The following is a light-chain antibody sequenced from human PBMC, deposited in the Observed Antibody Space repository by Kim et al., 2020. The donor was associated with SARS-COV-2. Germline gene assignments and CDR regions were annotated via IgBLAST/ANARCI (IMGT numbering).Light chain of an antibody. V-gene: IGLV3-9*01. Sequence: SVASGQTARSTCGGNNIGTKNVHWYQQKPGQAPVLVIYRDSNRPSGIPERFSGSNSGNTATLTISRAQAGDEADYYCQVWDSSTYVFGTGTKVTV. CDR2: RDS. CDR1: NIGTKN. J-gene: IGLJ1*01. CDR3: QVWDSSTYV.